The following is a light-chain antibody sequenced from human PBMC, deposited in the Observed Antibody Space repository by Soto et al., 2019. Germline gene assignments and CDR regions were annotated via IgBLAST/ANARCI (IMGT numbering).Light chain of an antibody. V-gene: IGKV1-33*01. J-gene: IGKJ1*01. CDR1: QDITNY. CDR3: QQYDNLLWT. CDR2: GAS. Sequence: DIQMTQSPSSLSASVGDRVTITCQASQDITNYLNWYQQKPGKAPKLLIYGASTLETGVPSRFSGSGSGTDFTFTISSLQPEDIETYYCQQYDNLLWTFGQGNNVEIK.